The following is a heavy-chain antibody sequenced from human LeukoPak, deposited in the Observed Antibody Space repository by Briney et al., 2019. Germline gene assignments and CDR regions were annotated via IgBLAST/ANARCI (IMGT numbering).Heavy chain of an antibody. CDR1: GFTFSSYS. CDR2: IGSSSGTI. Sequence: HAGGSLRLSCAASGFTFSSYSMNWVRQTPGKGLEWVSYIGSSSGTIYYADSVKGRFTISRDNSKNTLYLQVNSLRAEDTAVYYCAKANQRGTYFASGSIRSAVDYWGQGTLVTVSS. V-gene: IGHV3-48*01. CDR3: AKANQRGTYFASGSIRSAVDY. J-gene: IGHJ4*02. D-gene: IGHD3-10*01.